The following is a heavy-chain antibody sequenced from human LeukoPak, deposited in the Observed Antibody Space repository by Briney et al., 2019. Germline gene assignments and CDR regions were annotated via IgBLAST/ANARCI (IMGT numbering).Heavy chain of an antibody. CDR2: INYSGYT. V-gene: IGHV4-39*01. CDR1: GGSISSSTVY. CDR3: ARPGYYDNSGFNFDY. D-gene: IGHD3-22*01. Sequence: SETLSLTCTVSGGSISSSTVYRGWIRQPPGKGLEWIGGINYSGYTYYNPSLKSRVTISVDTPKNQFSLKLSSVTAADTAVYYCARPGYYDNSGFNFDYWGQGTLVTVSS. J-gene: IGHJ4*02.